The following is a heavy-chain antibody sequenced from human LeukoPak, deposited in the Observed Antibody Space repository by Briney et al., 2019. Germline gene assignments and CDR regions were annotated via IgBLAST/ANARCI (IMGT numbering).Heavy chain of an antibody. Sequence: SETLSLTCTVSGGSINGYYWSWIRQPPGKGLEWIGYIYYSGSTKYNPSLKSRVTISVDTSKNQFSLKLSSVTAADTAVYYCARTANYYDSSGYINDNAFDIWGQGTMVTVSS. CDR3: ARTANYYDSSGYINDNAFDI. CDR2: IYYSGST. CDR1: GGSINGYY. D-gene: IGHD3-22*01. V-gene: IGHV4-59*01. J-gene: IGHJ3*02.